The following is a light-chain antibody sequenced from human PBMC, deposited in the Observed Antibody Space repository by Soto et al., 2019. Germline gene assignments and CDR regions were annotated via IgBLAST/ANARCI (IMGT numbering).Light chain of an antibody. V-gene: IGKV1-39*01. Sequence: DLQMTQSPSSLSASVGDRVTITCRASQSISSYLNWYQQKPGKAPKLLIYAASSLQSGVPSRFSGGGSGTDFTLDISSLQPEDFATYYCQQSSNTPQVTFGGGTKVEIK. J-gene: IGKJ4*01. CDR1: QSISSY. CDR3: QQSSNTPQVT. CDR2: AAS.